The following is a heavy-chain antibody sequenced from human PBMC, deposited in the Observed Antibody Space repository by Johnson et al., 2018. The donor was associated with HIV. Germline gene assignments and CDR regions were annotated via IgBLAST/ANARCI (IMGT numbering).Heavy chain of an antibody. CDR3: ARAHDAFDI. J-gene: IGHJ3*02. V-gene: IGHV3-30*03. CDR1: GFTFSSYG. Sequence: VQLVESGGGVVQPGRSLRLSCAASGFTFSSYGMHWVRQAPGKGLEWVAVISYDGSNKYYADSVKGRFTISRDNSKNTLYLQMNSLRAEDTAVYYCARAHDAFDIWGQGTMVTVSS. CDR2: ISYDGSNK.